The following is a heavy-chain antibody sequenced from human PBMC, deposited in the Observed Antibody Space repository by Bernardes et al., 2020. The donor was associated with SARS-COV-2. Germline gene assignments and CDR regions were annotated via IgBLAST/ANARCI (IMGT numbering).Heavy chain of an antibody. CDR2: IAPKTNGGTA. CDR3: TTNSAGAFPS. CDR1: GHTLTGYS. J-gene: IGHJ5*02. Sequence: SCKASGHTLTGYSIHWVRQAPGKGLEWVGRIAPKTNGGTADAAAPVKSRFTISRDDSKNTLFLQMDSLKTEDTGFYFCTTNSAGAFPSWGRGTLVTVSS. V-gene: IGHV3-15*04. D-gene: IGHD1-26*01.